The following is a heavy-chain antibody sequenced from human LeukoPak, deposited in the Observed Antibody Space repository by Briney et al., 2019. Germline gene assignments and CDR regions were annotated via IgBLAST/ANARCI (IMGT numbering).Heavy chain of an antibody. V-gene: IGHV3-30-3*01. Sequence: GGSLRLSCAASGFTFSSYAMHWVRQAPGKGLEWVAVISYDGSNKYYADSVKGRFTISRDNSKNTLYLQMNSLRAEDTAVYYCARDPFWSGYYSPRSYFDYWGQGTLVTVSS. J-gene: IGHJ4*02. D-gene: IGHD3-3*01. CDR3: ARDPFWSGYYSPRSYFDY. CDR1: GFTFSSYA. CDR2: ISYDGSNK.